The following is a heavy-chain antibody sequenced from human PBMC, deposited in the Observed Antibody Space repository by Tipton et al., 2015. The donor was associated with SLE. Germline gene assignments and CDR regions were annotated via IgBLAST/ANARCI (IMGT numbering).Heavy chain of an antibody. D-gene: IGHD3-10*01. V-gene: IGHV4-59*11. CDR2: IYYSGRT. CDR1: GASISSPY. CDR3: ARDLGSGCFDY. J-gene: IGHJ4*02. Sequence: TLSLTCTVSGASISSPYWSWIRQAPGKGLEWIAYIYYSGRTKYNPSLMSRVTISVDTSNNQLSLKLSSVTAADTAVYYCARDLGSGCFDYWGRGTLVTVSS.